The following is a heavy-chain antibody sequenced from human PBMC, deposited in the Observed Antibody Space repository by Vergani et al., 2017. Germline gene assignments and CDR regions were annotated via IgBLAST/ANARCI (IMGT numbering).Heavy chain of an antibody. CDR3: ASDSLFVDTAMGDYFDY. V-gene: IGHV3-33*01. Sequence: QVQLVESGGGVVQPGRSLRLSCAASGFTFSSYGMHWVRQAPGKGLEWVAVIRYDGSNKYYADSVKGRFTISRDNSKNTLYLQMNSLRAEDTAVYYCASDSLFVDTAMGDYFDYWGQGTLVTVSS. CDR1: GFTFSSYG. J-gene: IGHJ4*02. CDR2: IRYDGSNK. D-gene: IGHD5-18*01.